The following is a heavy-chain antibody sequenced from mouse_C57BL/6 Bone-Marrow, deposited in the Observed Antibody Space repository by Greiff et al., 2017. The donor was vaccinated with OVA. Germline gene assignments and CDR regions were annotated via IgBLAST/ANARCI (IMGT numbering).Heavy chain of an antibody. J-gene: IGHJ1*03. CDR2: INPNNGGT. V-gene: IGHV1-18*01. D-gene: IGHD1-1*01. CDR1: GYTFTDYN. Sequence: EVQLQQSGAELVKPGASVKIPCKASGYTFTDYNMDWVKQSHGKSLEWIGDINPNNGGTIYNQKFKGKATLTVDKSSSTAYMELRSLTSEDTAVYYCARWHYYGSSYKYFDVWGTGTTVTVSS. CDR3: ARWHYYGSSYKYFDV.